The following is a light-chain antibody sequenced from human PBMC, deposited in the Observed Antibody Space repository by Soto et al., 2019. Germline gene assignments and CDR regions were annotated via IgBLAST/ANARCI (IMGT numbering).Light chain of an antibody. Sequence: EIVLTQSPATLCLYPGERATLSCRASQSVSRYLAWYQQKPGQAPRLLIYDASNRATGIPARFSGSGSGTEFTLTISSLEPEDFAVYYCEQRSDWPLTFGGGTKVEIK. J-gene: IGKJ4*01. V-gene: IGKV3-11*01. CDR1: QSVSRY. CDR2: DAS. CDR3: EQRSDWPLT.